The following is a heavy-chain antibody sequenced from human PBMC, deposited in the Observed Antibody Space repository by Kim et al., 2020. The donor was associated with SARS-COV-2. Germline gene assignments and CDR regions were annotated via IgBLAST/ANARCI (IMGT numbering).Heavy chain of an antibody. CDR3: ARGRSLGSYFDF. J-gene: IGHJ4*02. D-gene: IGHD2-15*01. V-gene: IGHV3-11*04. Sequence: YAESVKGRITISRGNAKNSLYLQMNRLRAEDTAVYYCARGRSLGSYFDFWGQGTLVTVSS.